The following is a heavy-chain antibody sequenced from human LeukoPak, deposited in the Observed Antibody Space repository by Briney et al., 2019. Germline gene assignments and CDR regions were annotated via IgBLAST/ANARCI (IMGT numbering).Heavy chain of an antibody. CDR2: ISSSSSYI. D-gene: IGHD2-2*01. Sequence: GGSLSLSCAVSGFTDRSNYISGVRQAPGQGLEGVSSISSSSSYIYYADSVKGRFTISRDNAKNSLYLQMNSLRAEDTAVYYCARDGACSSTSCSPPYFDYWGQGTLVTVSS. CDR1: GFTDRSNY. V-gene: IGHV3-21*01. CDR3: ARDGACSSTSCSPPYFDY. J-gene: IGHJ4*02.